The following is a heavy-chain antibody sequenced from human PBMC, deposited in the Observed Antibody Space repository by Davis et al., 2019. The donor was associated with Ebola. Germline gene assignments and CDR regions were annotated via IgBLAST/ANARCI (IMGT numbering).Heavy chain of an antibody. CDR2: IRSKANCYAT. Sequence: GESLKISCAASGFTFSGSAMHWVRQASGKGLEWVGRIRSKANCYATAYAASVKGRFTISRDNSKNTLYLQMNSLRAEDTAVYYCARAAYYDILTGVRGFDPWGQGTLVTVSS. CDR1: GFTFSGSA. J-gene: IGHJ5*02. D-gene: IGHD3-9*01. V-gene: IGHV3-73*01. CDR3: ARAAYYDILTGVRGFDP.